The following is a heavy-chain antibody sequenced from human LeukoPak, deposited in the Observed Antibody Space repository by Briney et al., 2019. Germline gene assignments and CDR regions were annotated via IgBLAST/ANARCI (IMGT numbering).Heavy chain of an antibody. D-gene: IGHD2-2*01. CDR3: ARGPKVQYCSSTSCYRYYYYGMDV. Sequence: SETLSLTCAVYGGSFSGYYWSWIRQPPGKGLEWIGEINHSGSTNYNPSLKSRITISVDTSKNQFSLKLSSVTAADTAVYYCARGPKVQYCSSTSCYRYYYYGMDVWGQGTTVTVSS. V-gene: IGHV4-34*01. J-gene: IGHJ6*02. CDR2: INHSGST. CDR1: GGSFSGYY.